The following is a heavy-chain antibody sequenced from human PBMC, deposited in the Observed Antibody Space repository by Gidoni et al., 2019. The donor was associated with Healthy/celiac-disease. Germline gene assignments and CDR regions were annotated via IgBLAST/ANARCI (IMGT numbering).Heavy chain of an antibody. CDR2: IVVGSGNT. CDR1: GFTFTSSA. V-gene: IGHV1-58*01. CDR3: AATSGSYLTSPDY. J-gene: IGHJ4*02. D-gene: IGHD1-26*01. Sequence: QMQLVQSGPEVKKPGTSVTVSCKASGFTFTSSAVQWVRQARGQRLEWIGWIVVGSGNTNYAQKFQERVTMTRDMSTSTAYMELSSLRSEDTAVYYCAATSGSYLTSPDYWGQGTLVTVSS.